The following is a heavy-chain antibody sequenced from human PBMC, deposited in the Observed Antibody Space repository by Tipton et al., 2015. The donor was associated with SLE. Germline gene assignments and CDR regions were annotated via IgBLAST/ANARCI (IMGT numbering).Heavy chain of an antibody. J-gene: IGHJ4*02. CDR3: ARSIVATTDFDY. CDR1: GFTFSSSG. D-gene: IGHD5-12*01. V-gene: IGHV1-18*01. CDR2: ISTYSGVT. Sequence: QLVQSGAEMKKPGASVRVSCKASGFTFSSSGISWVRQAPGQGLEWMGWISTYSGVTNYAPTLQDRVTMTTDTSTSTAYMELRSLRSDDTAVYYCARSIVATTDFDYWGQGTLVTVSS.